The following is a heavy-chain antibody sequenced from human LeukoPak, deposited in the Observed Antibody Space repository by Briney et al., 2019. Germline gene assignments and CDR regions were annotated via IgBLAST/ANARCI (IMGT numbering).Heavy chain of an antibody. CDR1: GGSFSGYY. CDR3: ARDLVV. D-gene: IGHD2-2*01. Sequence: SETLSLTCAVYGGSFSGYYWSWIRQPPGKGLEWIGSIYYSGSTYYNPSLKSRVTISVDTSKNQFSLKLSSVTAADTAVYYCARDLVVRGQGTLVTVSS. CDR2: IYYSGST. J-gene: IGHJ4*02. V-gene: IGHV4-34*01.